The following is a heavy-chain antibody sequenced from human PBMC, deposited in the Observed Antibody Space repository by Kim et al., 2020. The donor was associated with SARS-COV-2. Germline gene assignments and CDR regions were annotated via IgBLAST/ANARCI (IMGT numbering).Heavy chain of an antibody. CDR2: ISWNSGSK. Sequence: GGSLRLSCAASGFTFGDCAMHWFRQAPGKGLEWVSGISWNSGSKGYADSVKGRFTISRDNAKNSLYLQMNSLRAEDTALYYCAKGSSGGYYYYMDVCGKG. CDR1: GFTFGDCA. V-gene: IGHV3-9*01. CDR3: AKGSSGGYYYYMDV. D-gene: IGHD6-25*01. J-gene: IGHJ6*03.